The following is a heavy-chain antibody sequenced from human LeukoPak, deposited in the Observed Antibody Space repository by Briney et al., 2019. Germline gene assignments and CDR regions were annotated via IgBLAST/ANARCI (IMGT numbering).Heavy chain of an antibody. CDR1: GFTFSSYG. CDR2: IRYDGSNK. Sequence: GGSLRLSCAASGFTFSSYGMHWVRQAPGKGLEWVAFIRYDGSNKYYADSVKGRFTISRDNSKNTLYLQMNSLRAEDTAVYYCAGVDTAMVYYYYYYMDVWGKGTTVTVSS. CDR3: AGVDTAMVYYYYYYMDV. D-gene: IGHD5-18*01. J-gene: IGHJ6*03. V-gene: IGHV3-30*02.